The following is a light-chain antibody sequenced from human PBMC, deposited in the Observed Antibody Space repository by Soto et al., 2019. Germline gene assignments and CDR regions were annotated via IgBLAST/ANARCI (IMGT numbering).Light chain of an antibody. CDR2: DTS. J-gene: IGKJ5*01. Sequence: EVVMTQSPATLYVSQVERSTLSFRASQTVRSNSAWYQQRPGQAPRLLISDTSTRATGVPARFSGSGSGTEFTLTISSLQSEDFAVYYCQQYNNWPITFGQGTRLETK. CDR3: QQYNNWPIT. V-gene: IGKV3-15*01. CDR1: QTVRSN.